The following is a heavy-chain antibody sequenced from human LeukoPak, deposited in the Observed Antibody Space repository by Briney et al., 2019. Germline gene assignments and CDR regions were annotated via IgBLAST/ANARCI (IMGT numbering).Heavy chain of an antibody. V-gene: IGHV3-11*04. CDR1: GFTFSDYY. CDR2: ISSSGTTT. CDR3: AIYCSSANCYKRFTDY. Sequence: GGSLRLSCAASGFTFSDYYMSWIRQAPGKGLERVSYISSSGTTTYHATSVKGRFTISRDNAKNSLSLQMNSLRAEDTAVYYCAIYCSSANCYKRFTDYWGQGTLVTVSS. J-gene: IGHJ4*02. D-gene: IGHD2-2*02.